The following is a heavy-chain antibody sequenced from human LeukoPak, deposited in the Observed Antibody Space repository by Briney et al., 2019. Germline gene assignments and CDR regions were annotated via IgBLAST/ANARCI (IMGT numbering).Heavy chain of an antibody. CDR3: ATDLGDGSS. Sequence: ASVKVSCKASGGTFSSYAISWVRQAPGQGLEWMGGIIPIFGTANYAQKFQNRVTITADESTRTAYMELSSLRSEDTAVYYCATDLGDGSSWGQGTLVTVSS. J-gene: IGHJ4*02. V-gene: IGHV1-69*13. CDR2: IIPIFGTA. D-gene: IGHD5-24*01. CDR1: GGTFSSYA.